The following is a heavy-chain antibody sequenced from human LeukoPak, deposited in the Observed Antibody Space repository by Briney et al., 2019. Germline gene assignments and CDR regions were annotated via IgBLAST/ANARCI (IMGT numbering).Heavy chain of an antibody. J-gene: IGHJ6*03. CDR3: ASLGGLVRRYYYCMDV. CDR1: GGSISSYY. CDR2: IYYIMST. V-gene: IGHV4-59*08. D-gene: IGHD1-14*01. Sequence: PSETLSLTCTVSGGSISSYYWSCIPQPPGKRLGWMGDIYYIMSTKYNPSLKRRVTISLATSKNQFSLNLNSSTAANAAVYYCASLGGLVRRYYYCMDVWGKGTKVTVSS.